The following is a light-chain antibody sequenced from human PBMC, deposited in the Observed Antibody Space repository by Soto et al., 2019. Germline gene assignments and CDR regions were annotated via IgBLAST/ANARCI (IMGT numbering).Light chain of an antibody. Sequence: EVVVSLSAATLSVSKRARATLSCMASQSVSSNLALYQQKPGQAPRLLIFDASTRATGIPARFSGSGSGTEFALTISSLQPDDFATYDCQQYNSYSWPVGPGAKVAI. CDR2: DAS. CDR1: QSVSSN. CDR3: QQYNSYSWP. V-gene: IGKV3D-15*01. J-gene: IGKJ1*01.